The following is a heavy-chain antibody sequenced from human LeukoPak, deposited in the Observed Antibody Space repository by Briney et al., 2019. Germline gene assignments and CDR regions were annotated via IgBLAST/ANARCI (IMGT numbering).Heavy chain of an antibody. D-gene: IGHD3-3*01. CDR1: GGSINNYY. CDR2: IYHSGST. J-gene: IGHJ4*02. CDR3: ARVATIFGVVTYDY. V-gene: IGHV4-59*12. Sequence: SETLSLTCTVSGGSINNYYWSWIRQPPGKGLEWIGEIYHSGSTNCNPSLKSRVTISVDKSKNQFSLKLSSVTAADTAVYYCARVATIFGVVTYDYWGQGTLVTVSS.